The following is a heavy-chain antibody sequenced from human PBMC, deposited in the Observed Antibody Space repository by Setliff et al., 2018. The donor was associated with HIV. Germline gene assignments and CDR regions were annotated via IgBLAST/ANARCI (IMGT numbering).Heavy chain of an antibody. CDR2: ILSTGERT. CDR3: AKELAASGLGYFDS. D-gene: IGHD3-22*01. V-gene: IGHV3-23*01. CDR1: GFTFSNDA. J-gene: IGHJ4*02. Sequence: GGSLRLSCAASGFTFSNDAMGGVRQAPGEGLEWVSVILSTGERTFYADSVKGRFTISRDNSKNTVYLQMNSLRAEDTAEYYCAKELAASGLGYFDSWGRGILVTVSS.